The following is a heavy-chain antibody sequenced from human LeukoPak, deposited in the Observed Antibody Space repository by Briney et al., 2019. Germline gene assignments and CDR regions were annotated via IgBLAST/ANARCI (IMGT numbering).Heavy chain of an antibody. J-gene: IGHJ4*02. CDR1: GFTFSSYG. V-gene: IGHV3-23*01. CDR3: ARDGIAVAGFDY. Sequence: GGSLRLSCAASGFTFSSYGMSWVRQAPGKGLEWVSAISGSGSSTYYADSVKGRFTISRDNSKNTLYLQMNSLRAEDTAVYYCARDGIAVAGFDYWGQGTLVTVSS. CDR2: ISGSGSST. D-gene: IGHD6-19*01.